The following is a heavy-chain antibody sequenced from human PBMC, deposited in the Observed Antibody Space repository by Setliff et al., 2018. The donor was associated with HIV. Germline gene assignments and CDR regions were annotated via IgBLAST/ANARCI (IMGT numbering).Heavy chain of an antibody. D-gene: IGHD6-13*01. CDR3: ARLRAAGTVHYFDP. CDR2: IYTSGST. J-gene: IGHJ5*02. V-gene: IGHV4-4*09. CDR1: GDSISTYC. Sequence: SETLSLTCTVSGDSISTYCWIWIRQPPGKGLEWIGNIYTSGSTDYNPSLKSRVTISVDTSKNQFSLTLTSVTPADTAVYYCARLRAAGTVHYFDPWGQGTQVTVSS.